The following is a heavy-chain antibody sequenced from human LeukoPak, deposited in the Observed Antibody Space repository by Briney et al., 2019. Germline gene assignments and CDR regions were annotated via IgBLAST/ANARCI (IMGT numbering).Heavy chain of an antibody. CDR1: GYTFTGYY. J-gene: IGHJ6*03. Sequence: GASVTVSCKASGYTFTGYYIHWVRQAPGQGLEWMGWINTNSGGTNYAQKFQGRVTMTRDTSISTAYMELSRLRSDDTAVYYCARDTARITIFGVAKYMDVWGKGTTVTVSS. V-gene: IGHV1-2*02. CDR3: ARDTARITIFGVAKYMDV. CDR2: INTNSGGT. D-gene: IGHD3-3*01.